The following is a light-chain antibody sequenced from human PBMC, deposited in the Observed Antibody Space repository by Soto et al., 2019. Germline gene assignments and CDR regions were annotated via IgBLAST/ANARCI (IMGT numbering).Light chain of an antibody. CDR1: QSVSSSY. CDR3: HQYGSSPT. CDR2: GAS. J-gene: IGKJ1*01. Sequence: EIVLTQSPGTLSLSPGESATLSCRASQSVSSSYLAWYQQKPGQAPRVFIYGASTRATGIPDRFSGSGSGADFTLTISRLEPEDFAVYYCHQYGSSPTFGQGTKVDIK. V-gene: IGKV3-20*01.